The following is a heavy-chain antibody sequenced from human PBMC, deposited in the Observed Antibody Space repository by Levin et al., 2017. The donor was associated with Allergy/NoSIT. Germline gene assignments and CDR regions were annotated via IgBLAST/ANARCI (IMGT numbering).Heavy chain of an antibody. CDR1: GFTFSSYW. V-gene: IGHV3-74*01. CDR3: ARDSYYYGSENWFDP. Sequence: GGSLRLSCAASGFTFSSYWMHWVRQAPGKGLVWVSRINSDGSSTSYADSVKGRFTISRDNAKNTLYLQMNSLRAEDTAVYYCARDSYYYGSENWFDPWGQGTLVTVSS. J-gene: IGHJ5*02. D-gene: IGHD3-10*01. CDR2: INSDGSST.